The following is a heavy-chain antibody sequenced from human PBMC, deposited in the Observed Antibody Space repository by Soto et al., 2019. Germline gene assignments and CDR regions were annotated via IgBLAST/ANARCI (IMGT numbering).Heavy chain of an antibody. CDR2: IWYDGSNK. D-gene: IGHD3-9*01. Sequence: ESGGGVVQPGRSLRLSCAASGFTFSSYGMHWVRQAPGKGLEWVAVIWYDGSNKYYADSVKGRFTISRDNSKNTLYLQMNSLRAEDTAVYYCARGGADILTGYYATFDYWGQGTLVTVSS. CDR1: GFTFSSYG. J-gene: IGHJ4*02. CDR3: ARGGADILTGYYATFDY. V-gene: IGHV3-33*01.